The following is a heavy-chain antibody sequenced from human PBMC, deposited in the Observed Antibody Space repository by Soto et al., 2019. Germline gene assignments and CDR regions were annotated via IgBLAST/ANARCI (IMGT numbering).Heavy chain of an antibody. CDR2: INHSGST. CDR1: RGSLSGYY. Sequence: SETLSLTCVVYRGSLSGYYRSWIRQPPGKGLEWIGEINHSGSTHYSPSLKSRVTMSVDTSKNHFSVKLTSVTAADTATYYCARVPLRGTSSYYMDVWATGTTVTVSS. D-gene: IGHD1-1*01. CDR3: ARVPLRGTSSYYMDV. J-gene: IGHJ6*03. V-gene: IGHV4-34*01.